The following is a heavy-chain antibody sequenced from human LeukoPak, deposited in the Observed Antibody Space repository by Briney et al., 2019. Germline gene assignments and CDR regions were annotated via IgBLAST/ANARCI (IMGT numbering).Heavy chain of an antibody. CDR2: IYYSGST. J-gene: IGHJ4*02. CDR3: ARASYSGSYRGIDY. D-gene: IGHD1-26*01. CDR1: GDSIGSYY. V-gene: IGHV4-59*01. Sequence: SETLPLTCTVSGDSIGSYYWSWIRQTPGKGLEWIGYIYYSGSTDYNPSLESRVTISVDKSKNQFSLKLSSVTAADTAVYYCARASYSGSYRGIDYWGQGTLVTVSS.